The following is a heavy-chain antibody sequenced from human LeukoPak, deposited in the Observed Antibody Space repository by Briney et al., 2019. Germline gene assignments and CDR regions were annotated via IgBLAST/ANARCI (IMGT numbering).Heavy chain of an antibody. V-gene: IGHV3-23*01. Sequence: AGGSLRLSCAASGSTFSSYAMSWVRQAPGKGLEWVSAISGSGGSTYYADSVKGRFTTSRDNSKNTLYLQMNSLRAEDTAVYYCAKSRGLIAAATYWGQGTLVTVSS. CDR1: GSTFSSYA. J-gene: IGHJ4*02. D-gene: IGHD6-13*01. CDR2: ISGSGGST. CDR3: AKSRGLIAAATY.